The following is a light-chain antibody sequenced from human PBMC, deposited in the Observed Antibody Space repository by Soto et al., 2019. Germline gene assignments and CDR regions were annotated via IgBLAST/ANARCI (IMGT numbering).Light chain of an antibody. CDR1: QSVSSN. Sequence: EIVMTQSPATLSVSPGERATLCCRASQSVSSNLAWYQQKPGQAPRLLIYGASTRATGIPARFSGSGSGTEFTLTISSLQSEDFAVYYCQQYNNWPPLTFGGGTKVAIK. J-gene: IGKJ4*01. V-gene: IGKV3-15*01. CDR3: QQYNNWPPLT. CDR2: GAS.